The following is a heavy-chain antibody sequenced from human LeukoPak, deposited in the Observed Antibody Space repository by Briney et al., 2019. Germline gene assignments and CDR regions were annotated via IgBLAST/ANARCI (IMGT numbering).Heavy chain of an antibody. J-gene: IGHJ4*02. CDR2: INPNSGGT. V-gene: IGHV1-2*04. CDR1: GYTFTGYY. CDR3: ARVAARYCSSTSCYGPFDY. D-gene: IGHD2-2*01. Sequence: ASVKVSCKASGYTFTGYYMHWVRQAPGQGREWMGWINPNSGGTNYAQKFQGWVTMTRDTSISTAYMELSRLRSDDTAVYYCARVAARYCSSTSCYGPFDYWGQGTLVTVSS.